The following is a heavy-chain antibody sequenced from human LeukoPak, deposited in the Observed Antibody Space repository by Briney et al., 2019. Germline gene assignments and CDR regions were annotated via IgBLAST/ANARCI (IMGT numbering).Heavy chain of an antibody. D-gene: IGHD2-15*01. CDR3: AKEGYCSGDTCYGGYYMDV. V-gene: IGHV3-23*01. CDR2: ISGSGGTT. Sequence: PGGTLRLSCAASGFTFSRYGMSWVRQAPGKGLEWVSAISGSGGTTYYADSVKGRFTISRDNSKNTLYLQMNSLRAEDTAVYYCAKEGYCSGDTCYGGYYMDVWGKGTTVTISS. CDR1: GFTFSRYG. J-gene: IGHJ6*03.